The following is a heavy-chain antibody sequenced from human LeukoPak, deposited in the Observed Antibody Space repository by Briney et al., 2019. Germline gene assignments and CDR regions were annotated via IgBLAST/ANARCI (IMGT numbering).Heavy chain of an antibody. V-gene: IGHV1-2*04. CDR1: GYTFTGYY. Sequence: VASVKVSCKASGYTFTGYYMHWVRQAPGQGLEWMGWINPNSGGTNYAQKFQGWVTMTRDTSISTAYMELSRLRSDDTAVYYCARERAAAGTNWFDPWSQGTLVTVSS. CDR2: INPNSGGT. J-gene: IGHJ5*02. D-gene: IGHD6-13*01. CDR3: ARERAAAGTNWFDP.